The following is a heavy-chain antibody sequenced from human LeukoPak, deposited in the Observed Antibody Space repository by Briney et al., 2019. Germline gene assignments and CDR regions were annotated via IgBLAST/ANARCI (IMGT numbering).Heavy chain of an antibody. CDR2: IYSGGST. CDR3: ARPPYDILTGYFYGMDV. Sequence: GGSLRLSCAASGFTVSSNYMSWVRQAPGRGLEWVSVIYSGGSTYYADSVKGRFTISRDTSKNTLSLQMNRLRADDTAVYYCARPPYDILTGYFYGMDVWGQGTTVTVSS. V-gene: IGHV3-66*04. CDR1: GFTVSSNY. J-gene: IGHJ6*02. D-gene: IGHD3-9*01.